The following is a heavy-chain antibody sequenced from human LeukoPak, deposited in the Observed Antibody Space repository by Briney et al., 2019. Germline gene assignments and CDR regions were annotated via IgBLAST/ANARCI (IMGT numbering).Heavy chain of an antibody. Sequence: PGRSLRLSCAPSAFTFSSYSMNWVRQTPGKGLEWVSSISSSSSYIYYADSVKGRFTISRDNAKNSLYLQMNSLRAEDTAVYYCARVNIAAPGYWGQGTLVTVSS. D-gene: IGHD6-13*01. V-gene: IGHV3-21*01. CDR2: ISSSSSYI. J-gene: IGHJ4*02. CDR3: ARVNIAAPGY. CDR1: AFTFSSYS.